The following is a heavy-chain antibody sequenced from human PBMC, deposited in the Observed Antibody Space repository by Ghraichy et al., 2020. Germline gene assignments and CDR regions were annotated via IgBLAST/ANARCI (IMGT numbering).Heavy chain of an antibody. Sequence: GESLNISCAASGFSFSAYWVTWVRQAPGMGLEWVANINQDGSQKYYVDSVKGRFTISRDNAKNSLYLQMNSLRAEDTAVYYCARDPRCPHYWGQGALVTVSS. CDR3: ARDPRCPHY. V-gene: IGHV3-7*01. CDR2: INQDGSQK. D-gene: IGHD4-17*01. CDR1: GFSFSAYW. J-gene: IGHJ4*02.